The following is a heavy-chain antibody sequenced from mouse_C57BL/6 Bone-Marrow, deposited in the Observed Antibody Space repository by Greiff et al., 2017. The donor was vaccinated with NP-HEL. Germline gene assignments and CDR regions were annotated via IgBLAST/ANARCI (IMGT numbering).Heavy chain of an antibody. D-gene: IGHD2-3*01. CDR2: IDPSDSYT. V-gene: IGHV1-50*01. J-gene: IGHJ2*01. CDR1: GYTFTSYW. Sequence: QVQLQQPGAELVKPGASVKLSCKASGYTFTSYWMQWVKQRPGQGLEWIGEIDPSDSYTNYNQKFKGKATLTVDTSSSTAYMQISSLTSEDSAVYYCARVNDGYSYYFDYWGQGTTLTVSS. CDR3: ARVNDGYSYYFDY.